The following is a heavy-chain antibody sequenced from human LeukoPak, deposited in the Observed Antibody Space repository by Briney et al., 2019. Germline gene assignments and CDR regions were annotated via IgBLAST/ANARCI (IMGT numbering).Heavy chain of an antibody. CDR1: GFTFSTYS. D-gene: IGHD5-18*01. CDR2: ISTGSSTI. Sequence: GGSLRLSCAASGFTFSTYSMNWVRQAPGKGLEWVSFISTGSSTIYYADSVKGRFTISRDNAKNSLYLQMNSLRDEDTAVYYCARVAEIQLWLRSAFDYWGREPWSPSPQ. CDR3: ARVAEIQLWLRSAFDY. J-gene: IGHJ4*02. V-gene: IGHV3-48*02.